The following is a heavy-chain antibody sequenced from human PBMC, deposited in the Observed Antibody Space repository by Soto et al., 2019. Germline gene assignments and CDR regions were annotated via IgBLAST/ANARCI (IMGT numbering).Heavy chain of an antibody. CDR3: ELGRDYYDSGGEPLFDY. CDR1: GGTFSSYA. D-gene: IGHD3-22*01. CDR2: IIPIFGTA. V-gene: IGHV1-69*12. J-gene: IGHJ4*02. Sequence: QVQLVQSGTEVKKPGSSVKVSCKASGGTFSSYAITWVRQAPGQGLEWRGGIIPIFGTANYAQRIQGRVTITEDESTSTVYMEMSSLKSEETAVYFCELGRDYYDSGGEPLFDYWGQGTLVTVSS.